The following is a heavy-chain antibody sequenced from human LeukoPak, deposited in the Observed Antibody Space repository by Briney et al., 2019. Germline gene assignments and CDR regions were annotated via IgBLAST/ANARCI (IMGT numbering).Heavy chain of an antibody. Sequence: GGSLRLSCAASGFTFSNYWMTWIRQAPGKGLEWVANIKQDGIEKYYVDSVEGRFTVSRDNTKNSLFLQMDSLRAEDTAVYYCARGSSGYDSDHFQTWGQGSLVTVSS. V-gene: IGHV3-7*01. CDR1: GFTFSNYW. CDR2: IKQDGIEK. D-gene: IGHD3-22*01. J-gene: IGHJ1*01. CDR3: ARGSSGYDSDHFQT.